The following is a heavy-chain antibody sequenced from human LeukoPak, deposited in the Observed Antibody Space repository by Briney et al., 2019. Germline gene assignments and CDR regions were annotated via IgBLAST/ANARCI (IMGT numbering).Heavy chain of an antibody. J-gene: IGHJ3*02. D-gene: IGHD3-22*01. Sequence: PGGSLRLSCAASGFTFSDYYMGWIRQAPGKGLEWVSYISNSGSTIYYADSVKGRFTISRDNAKNSLYLQMNSLRGEDTAVYYCARTVVITPDAFDIWGLGTMVTVSS. CDR1: GFTFSDYY. CDR2: ISNSGSTI. CDR3: ARTVVITPDAFDI. V-gene: IGHV3-11*01.